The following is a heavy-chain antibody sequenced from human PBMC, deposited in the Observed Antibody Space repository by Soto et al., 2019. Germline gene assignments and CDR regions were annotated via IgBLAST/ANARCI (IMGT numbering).Heavy chain of an antibody. V-gene: IGHV3-30-3*01. CDR3: ARVTDYGDYEVAFDI. Sequence: QVQLVESGGGVVQPGRSLRLSCAASGFTFSSYAMHWVRQAPGKGLEWVAVISYDGSNKYYADSVKGRFTISRDNSKNTLYLQMNSLRAEDTAVYYCARVTDYGDYEVAFDIWGQGTMVTVSS. CDR2: ISYDGSNK. J-gene: IGHJ3*02. CDR1: GFTFSSYA. D-gene: IGHD4-17*01.